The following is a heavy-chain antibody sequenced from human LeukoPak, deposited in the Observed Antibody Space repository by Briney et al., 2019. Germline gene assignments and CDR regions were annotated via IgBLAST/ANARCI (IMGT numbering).Heavy chain of an antibody. CDR1: GGSISSYY. CDR2: IYYSGST. J-gene: IGHJ4*02. D-gene: IGHD7-27*01. CDR3: ARHALGIHPYYFDY. Sequence: SETLSLTCTVSGGSISSYYWSWIRQPPGEGLEWIGYIYYSGSTNYNPSLKSRVTISVDTSKNQFSLKLSSVTAADTAVYYCARHALGIHPYYFDYWGQGNLVTVSS. V-gene: IGHV4-59*08.